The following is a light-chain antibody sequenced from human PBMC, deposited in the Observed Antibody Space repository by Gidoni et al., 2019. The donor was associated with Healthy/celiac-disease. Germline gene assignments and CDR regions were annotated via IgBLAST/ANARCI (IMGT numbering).Light chain of an antibody. CDR1: QSVSSN. CDR3: HQYNTWPYT. V-gene: IGKV3-15*01. Sequence: ERVMTQSPATLSVSPGERATLSCRASQSVSSNLAWYQQKPGQAPRLLIYGASTRATGIPARFSRIGSGTEVTLTISSLQSVDFAVYYCHQYNTWPYTFGQGTKLEIK. CDR2: GAS. J-gene: IGKJ2*01.